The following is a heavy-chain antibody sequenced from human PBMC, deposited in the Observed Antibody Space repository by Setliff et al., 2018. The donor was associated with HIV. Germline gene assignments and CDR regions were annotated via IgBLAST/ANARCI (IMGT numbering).Heavy chain of an antibody. CDR2: IDPSDSET. D-gene: IGHD3-22*01. CDR3: AKSYDSSGYYYDY. CDR1: GYSFTTYW. Sequence: PGESLKISCKGSGYSFTTYWIGWVRQMPGKGLEWMGIIDPSDSETRYSPSFQGQVTISADKSISTAYLQWSSLKASDSAMYYCAKSYDSSGYYYDYWGQGTLVTVSS. J-gene: IGHJ4*02. V-gene: IGHV5-51*01.